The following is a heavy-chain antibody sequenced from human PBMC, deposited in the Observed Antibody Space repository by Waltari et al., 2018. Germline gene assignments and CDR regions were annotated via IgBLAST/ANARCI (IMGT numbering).Heavy chain of an antibody. CDR1: GDSLGTHY. J-gene: IGHJ3*02. V-gene: IGHV4-59*11. CDR3: ARALWRVGTRGDFFDI. CDR2: VQSSGST. D-gene: IGHD1-7*01. Sequence: QVQLRESGPGLVKSSETLSLTCSVSGDSLGTHYWLWIRQSPGKGLEWIGYVQSSGSTDYNPSFRGRVTMSADASKNQFSLTLKSLTAADTATYFCARALWRVGTRGDFFDIWGRGTTVTVS.